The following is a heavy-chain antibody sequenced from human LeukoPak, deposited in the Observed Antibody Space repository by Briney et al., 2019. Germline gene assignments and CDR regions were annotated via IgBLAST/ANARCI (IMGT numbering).Heavy chain of an antibody. J-gene: IGHJ3*02. CDR1: GFTFSSCS. CDR2: IDSSSTSI. V-gene: IGHV3-21*01. D-gene: IGHD2-15*01. Sequence: GGSPTQTCAASGFTFSSCSMNWVRQAPGKGLEWVSSIDSSSTSIYYADSVKGRFAISRDNAKNSLYLQMNSLRAEDTAVYYCAAGGFIYSCKIWGQEPMVSVSS. CDR3: AAGGFIYSCKI.